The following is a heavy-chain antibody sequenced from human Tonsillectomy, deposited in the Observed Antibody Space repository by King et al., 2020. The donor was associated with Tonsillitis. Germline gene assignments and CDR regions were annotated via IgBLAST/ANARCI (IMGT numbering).Heavy chain of an antibody. V-gene: IGHV3-30*18. J-gene: IGHJ4*02. CDR3: AKDPRGGSISKYYFDY. CDR2: ISYDGSNK. CDR1: GFTFSSYG. D-gene: IGHD2-2*01. Sequence: VQLVESGGGVVQPGRSLRLSCAVSGFTFSSYGMHWVRQAPGKGLEWVAVISYDGSNKYYADSVKGRFTISRDNSKNTLYLQMNSLRAEDTAVYYCAKDPRGGSISKYYFDYWGQGTLVTVSS.